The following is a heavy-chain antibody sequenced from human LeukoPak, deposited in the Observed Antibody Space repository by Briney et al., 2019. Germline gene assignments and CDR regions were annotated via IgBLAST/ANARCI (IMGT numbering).Heavy chain of an antibody. CDR3: ARDPRQYSSGWYYFDY. J-gene: IGHJ4*02. CDR1: GITFSSYA. Sequence: GRSLRLSCAASGITFSSYAMHWVRQAPGKGLEWVAVISYDGSNKYYADSVKGRFTISRDDSKNTLYLQMNSLRAEDTAVYYCARDPRQYSSGWYYFDYWGQGTLVTVSS. D-gene: IGHD6-19*01. V-gene: IGHV3-30-3*01. CDR2: ISYDGSNK.